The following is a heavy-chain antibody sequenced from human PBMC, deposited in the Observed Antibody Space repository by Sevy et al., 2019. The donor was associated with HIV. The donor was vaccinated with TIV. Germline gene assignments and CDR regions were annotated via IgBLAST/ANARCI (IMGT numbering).Heavy chain of an antibody. CDR3: ARERIAVAGMGYYFDF. D-gene: IGHD6-19*01. CDR1: GFTFSSYS. Sequence: GGSLRLSCAASGFTFSSYSMNWVRQAPGKGLEWVSSISSSSSYIYYADSVKGRFTISRDNAKNSLYLQMNSLRAEDTAVYYCARERIAVAGMGYYFDFWGQGTLVTVSS. V-gene: IGHV3-21*01. J-gene: IGHJ4*02. CDR2: ISSSSSYI.